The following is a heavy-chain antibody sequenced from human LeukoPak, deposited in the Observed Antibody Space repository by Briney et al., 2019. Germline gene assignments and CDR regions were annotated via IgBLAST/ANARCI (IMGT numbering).Heavy chain of an antibody. J-gene: IGHJ4*02. V-gene: IGHV4-34*01. CDR1: GGSFSGYY. CDR3: ARKGGLGWLQFDSPFDY. CDR2: INHSGST. Sequence: PSETLSLTCAVYGGSFSGYYWSWIRQPPGKGLEWIGEINHSGSTNYNPSLKSRVTISVDTYKNQFSLKLSSVTAADTAVYYCARKGGLGWLQFDSPFDYWGQGTLVTVSS. D-gene: IGHD5-24*01.